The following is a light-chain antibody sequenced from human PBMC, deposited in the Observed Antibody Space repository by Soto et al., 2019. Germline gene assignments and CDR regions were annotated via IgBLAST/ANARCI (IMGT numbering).Light chain of an antibody. CDR2: GVS. CDR3: QQASNWPRT. CDR1: QSVSVH. V-gene: IGKV3-15*01. Sequence: TLSVSPGESATLSCRASQSVSVHLGWFQKKPGQAPRLLIFGVSRRVPGIPARFSGSGSETEFTLTISGLQSEDSAVYYCQQASNWPRTFGQGIKVGIK. J-gene: IGKJ1*01.